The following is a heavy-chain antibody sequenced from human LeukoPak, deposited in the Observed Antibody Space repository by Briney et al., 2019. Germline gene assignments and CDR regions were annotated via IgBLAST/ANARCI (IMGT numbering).Heavy chain of an antibody. CDR1: GGSISSYY. D-gene: IGHD6-13*01. Sequence: SETLSLTCTVSGGSISSYYWSWIRQPPGKGLEWSGYIYYSGSTNYNPSLKSRVTISVDTSKNQFSLKLSSVTAADTAVYYCARSSSSWYVGWFDPWGQGTLVTVSS. CDR2: IYYSGST. J-gene: IGHJ5*02. CDR3: ARSSSSWYVGWFDP. V-gene: IGHV4-59*01.